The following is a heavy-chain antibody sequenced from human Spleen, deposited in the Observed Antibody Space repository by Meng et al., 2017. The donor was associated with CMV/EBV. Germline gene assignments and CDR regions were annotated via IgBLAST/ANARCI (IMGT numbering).Heavy chain of an antibody. CDR3: ATLTTVITQGSYGMDV. CDR1: GFTFSDYY. CDR2: ISRGGSAT. V-gene: IGHV3-11*04. D-gene: IGHD4-17*01. Sequence: GGSLRLSCAASGFTFSDYYLSWIRQAPGKGLQWISYISRGGSATYYADSVKGRFTMSKDNAKNSVYLQMNSLRAEDTAVYYCATLTTVITQGSYGMDVWGRGTTVTVSS. J-gene: IGHJ6*02.